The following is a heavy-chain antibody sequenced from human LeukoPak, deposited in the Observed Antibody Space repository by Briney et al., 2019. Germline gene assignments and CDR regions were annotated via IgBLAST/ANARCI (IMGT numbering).Heavy chain of an antibody. V-gene: IGHV3-21*01. CDR3: ARDGPYYYGSGSYYRGFDY. J-gene: IGHJ4*02. Sequence: GGSLRLSCAASGFTFSSYSMNWVRQAPGKGLEWVSSISSSSSYIYYADSVKGRFTISRDNAKNSLYLQMNSLRAEDTAVYYCARDGPYYYGSGSYYRGFDYWGQGTLVTVSS. CDR1: GFTFSSYS. CDR2: ISSSSSYI. D-gene: IGHD3-10*01.